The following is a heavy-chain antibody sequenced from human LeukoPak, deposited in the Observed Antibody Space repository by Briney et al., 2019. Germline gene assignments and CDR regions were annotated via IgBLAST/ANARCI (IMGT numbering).Heavy chain of an antibody. CDR2: INHSGST. CDR1: GGSFSGYY. D-gene: IGHD3-10*01. Sequence: SETLPLTCAVYGGSFSGYYWSWIRQPPGKGLEWIGEINHSGSTNYNPSLKSRVTISVDTSKNQFSLKLSSVTAADTAVYYCARYDGHYYGPGSYYPSGHRTKKFDYWGQGTLVTVSS. V-gene: IGHV4-34*01. CDR3: ARYDGHYYGPGSYYPSGHRTKKFDY. J-gene: IGHJ4*02.